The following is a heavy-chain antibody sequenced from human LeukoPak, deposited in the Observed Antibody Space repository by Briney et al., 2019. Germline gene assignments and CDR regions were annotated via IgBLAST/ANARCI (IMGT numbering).Heavy chain of an antibody. V-gene: IGHV3-30*02. CDR1: GFTFSSYG. CDR3: AKGKGNCGGDCRAKDYYYYYMDV. CDR2: IRYDGSNK. D-gene: IGHD2-21*01. Sequence: PGGSLRLSSAASGFTFSSYGMHWVRQAPGKGLEWVAFIRYDGSNKYYADSVKGRFTISRDNSKNTLYLQMNSLRAEDTAVYYCAKGKGNCGGDCRAKDYYYYYMDVWGKGTTVTVSS. J-gene: IGHJ6*03.